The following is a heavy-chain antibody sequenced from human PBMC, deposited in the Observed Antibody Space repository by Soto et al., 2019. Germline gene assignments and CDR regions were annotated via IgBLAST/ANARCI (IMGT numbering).Heavy chain of an antibody. CDR1: GFTFSSYS. Sequence: GGSLRLSCAASGFTFSSYSMNWVRQAPGKGLEWVSYISSSSSTIYYADSVKGRFTISRDNAKNSLYLQMNSLRAEDTAVYYCAREPDYGDYAWFDPWGQGTLVTVSS. CDR2: ISSSSSTI. D-gene: IGHD4-17*01. V-gene: IGHV3-48*01. CDR3: AREPDYGDYAWFDP. J-gene: IGHJ5*02.